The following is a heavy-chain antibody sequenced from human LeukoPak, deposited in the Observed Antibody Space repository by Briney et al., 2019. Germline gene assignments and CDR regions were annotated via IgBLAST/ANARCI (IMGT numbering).Heavy chain of an antibody. CDR3: AREVTVTVYQVPYYYYMDV. CDR2: TYYRSKWYN. J-gene: IGHJ6*03. CDR1: GDSVSSNSAA. Sequence: SQTLSLTCAISGDSVSSNSAAWNWIRQSPSRGLEWLGRTYYRSKWYNDYAISVKSRLIINPDTAKNQFSLQLNSVTPEDTAVYYCAREVTVTVYQVPYYYYMDVWGKGTTVTVSS. V-gene: IGHV6-1*01. D-gene: IGHD2-21*02.